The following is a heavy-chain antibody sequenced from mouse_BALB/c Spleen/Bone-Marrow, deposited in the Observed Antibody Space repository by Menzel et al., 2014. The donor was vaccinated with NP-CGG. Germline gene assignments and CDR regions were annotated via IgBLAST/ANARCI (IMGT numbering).Heavy chain of an antibody. D-gene: IGHD2-1*01. J-gene: IGHJ4*01. CDR1: GFTFSSFG. Sequence: EVKLMESGGGLVQPGGSRKLSCAASGFTFSSFGMHWVRQAPEKGLEWVAYISSGSSTIYYADTVKGRFTISRDNPKNTLFLQMTSLRSEDTAMCYCARYGNYFYAMDYWGQGTSVTVSS. V-gene: IGHV5-17*02. CDR3: ARYGNYFYAMDY. CDR2: ISSGSSTI.